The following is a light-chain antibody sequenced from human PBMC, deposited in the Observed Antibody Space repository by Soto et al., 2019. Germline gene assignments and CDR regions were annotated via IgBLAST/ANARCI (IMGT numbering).Light chain of an antibody. CDR1: QSVTSNY. CDR3: QQYGSSPPT. J-gene: IGKJ5*01. V-gene: IGKV3-20*01. Sequence: EIVLTQSPATLSLSPGERATLSCRASQSVTSNYLAWYQQKPGQAPRLLIYGASSRAPGIPDRFSGSGSGTDFTLTISRLEPEDFAVYSCQQYGSSPPTFGQGTRLEIK. CDR2: GAS.